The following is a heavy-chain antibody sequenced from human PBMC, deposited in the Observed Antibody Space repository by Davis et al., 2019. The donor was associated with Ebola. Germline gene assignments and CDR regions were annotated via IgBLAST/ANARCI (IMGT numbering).Heavy chain of an antibody. CDR2: INSDGSST. Sequence: GESLKISCAASGFTFSSYWMHWVRQAPGKGLVWVSRINSDGSSTSYADSVKGRFTISRDNAKNSLYLQMNSLRVEDTAVYYCVRDNGYSGGWGQGTLVTVSS. CDR1: GFTFSSYW. V-gene: IGHV3-74*01. J-gene: IGHJ4*02. D-gene: IGHD6-19*01. CDR3: VRDNGYSGG.